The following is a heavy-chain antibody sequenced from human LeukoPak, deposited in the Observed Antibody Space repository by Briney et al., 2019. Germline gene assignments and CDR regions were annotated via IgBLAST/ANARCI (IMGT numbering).Heavy chain of an antibody. CDR2: IYYSGST. CDR3: ARDWRDSGYDRTYYYYGMDV. D-gene: IGHD5-12*01. Sequence: SETLSLTCTVSGGSIGSYYWSWIRQPPGKGLEWIGYIYYSGSTNYNPSLKSRVTISVDTSKNQFSLKLSSVTAADTAVYYCARDWRDSGYDRTYYYYGMDVWGQGTTVTVSS. V-gene: IGHV4-59*01. CDR1: GGSIGSYY. J-gene: IGHJ6*02.